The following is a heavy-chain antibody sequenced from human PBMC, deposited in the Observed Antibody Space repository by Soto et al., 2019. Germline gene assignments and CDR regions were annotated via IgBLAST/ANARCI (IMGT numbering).Heavy chain of an antibody. Sequence: GGSLRLSCAASGFTFSSYAMHWVRQAPGKGLEWVAVISYDGSNKYYADSVKGRFTISRDNSKNMLYLQMNSLRAEDTAVYYCARGPSSLTRFDYWGQGTLVTVSS. CDR2: ISYDGSNK. D-gene: IGHD2-2*01. J-gene: IGHJ4*02. V-gene: IGHV3-30-3*01. CDR3: ARGPSSLTRFDY. CDR1: GFTFSSYA.